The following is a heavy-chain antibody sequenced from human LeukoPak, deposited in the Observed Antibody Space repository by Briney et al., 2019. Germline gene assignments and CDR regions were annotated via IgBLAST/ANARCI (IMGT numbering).Heavy chain of an antibody. V-gene: IGHV3-33*08. CDR2: IWYDGSNK. CDR3: ARGEPLGIAARLNYYYGMDV. J-gene: IGHJ6*02. CDR1: GFTFSSYG. Sequence: GGSLRLSCAASGFTFSSYGMHWVRQAPGKGLEWVAVIWYDGSNKYYADSVKGRFTISRDNSKNTLYLQMNSLRAEDTAVYYCARGEPLGIAARLNYYYGMDVWGQGTTVTVSS. D-gene: IGHD6-6*01.